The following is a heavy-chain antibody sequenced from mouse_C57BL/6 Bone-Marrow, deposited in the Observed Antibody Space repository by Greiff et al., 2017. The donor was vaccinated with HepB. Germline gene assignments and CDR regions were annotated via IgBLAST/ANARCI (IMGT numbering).Heavy chain of an antibody. V-gene: IGHV1-80*01. CDR1: GYAFSSYW. D-gene: IGHD2-2*01. J-gene: IGHJ4*01. CDR2: IYPGDGDT. Sequence: VQGVESGAELVKPGASVKISCKASGYAFSSYWMNWVKQRPGKGLEWIGQIYPGDGDTNYNGKFKGKATLTADKSSSTAYMQLSSLTSEDSAVYFCARAGYGYLYAMDYWGQGTSVTVSS. CDR3: ARAGYGYLYAMDY.